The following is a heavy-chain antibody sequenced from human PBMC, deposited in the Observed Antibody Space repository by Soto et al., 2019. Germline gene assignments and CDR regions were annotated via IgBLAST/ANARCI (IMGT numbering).Heavy chain of an antibody. D-gene: IGHD2-2*01. J-gene: IGHJ4*02. CDR3: ARQSTGYCSSTSCPFEY. Sequence: SETLSLTCTLSGGSISSYSWNWIRQPPGKGLEWIGYTYYSGSTNYNPSLKSRVTISVDTSKNQFSLKLTSVTAADTAVYYCARQSTGYCSSTSCPFEYWGLGTVVTVSS. CDR1: GGSISSYS. CDR2: TYYSGST. V-gene: IGHV4-59*08.